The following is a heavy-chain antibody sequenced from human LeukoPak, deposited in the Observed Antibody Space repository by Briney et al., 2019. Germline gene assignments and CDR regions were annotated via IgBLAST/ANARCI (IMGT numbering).Heavy chain of an antibody. V-gene: IGHV3-23*01. CDR2: FSGSGGTT. D-gene: IGHD4-17*01. J-gene: IGHJ3*02. CDR3: ARDYGDYVGGPGGAFDI. CDR1: GFTFSSYA. Sequence: GGSLRLSCAASGFTFSSYAMNWVRQAPGRGLEWVSGFSGSGGTTYYADSVKGRFTISRDNSKNTLYLQMNSLRAEDTAVYYCARDYGDYVGGPGGAFDIWGQGTMVTVSS.